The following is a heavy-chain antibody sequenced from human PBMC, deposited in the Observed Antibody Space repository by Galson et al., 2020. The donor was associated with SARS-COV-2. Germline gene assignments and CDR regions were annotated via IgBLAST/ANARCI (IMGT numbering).Heavy chain of an antibody. J-gene: IGHJ2*01. CDR2: ISYDGSNK. CDR3: ARGYGGNYWYFDL. Sequence: GESLKISCAASGFTFSSYAMHWVRQAPGKGLEWVAVISYDGSNKYYADSVKGRFTISRDNSKNTLYLQMNSLRAEDTAVYYCARGYGGNYWYFDLWGRGTLVTVSS. CDR1: GFTFSSYA. V-gene: IGHV3-30*04. D-gene: IGHD2-15*01.